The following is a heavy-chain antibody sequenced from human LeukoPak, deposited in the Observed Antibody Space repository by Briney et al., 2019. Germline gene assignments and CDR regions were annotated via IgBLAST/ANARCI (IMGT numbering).Heavy chain of an antibody. V-gene: IGHV3-30*04. J-gene: IGHJ5*02. CDR2: ISYDGSNK. CDR1: GFTFGSYA. Sequence: GGSLRLSCAASGFTFGSYAMHWVRQAPGKGLEWVAVISYDGSNKYYADSVKGRFTISRDNSKNTLYLQMNSLRAEDTAVYYCAREVSGYDFGWFDPWGQGTLVTVSS. D-gene: IGHD5-12*01. CDR3: AREVSGYDFGWFDP.